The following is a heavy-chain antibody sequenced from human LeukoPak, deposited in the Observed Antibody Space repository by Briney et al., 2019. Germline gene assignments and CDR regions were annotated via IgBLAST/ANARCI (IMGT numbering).Heavy chain of an antibody. D-gene: IGHD1-1*01. CDR3: ASSFFGNDSPDY. CDR2: ISSSGSTI. J-gene: IGHJ4*02. CDR1: GFTFRDYY. Sequence: PGGSLRLSCAASGFTFRDYYMSWIPPAPGKGLGGVSYISSSGSTIYYADSVKGRFTISRDNAKNSLYLQMNSLRAEDTAVYYCASSFFGNDSPDYWGQGTLVTVSS. V-gene: IGHV3-11*04.